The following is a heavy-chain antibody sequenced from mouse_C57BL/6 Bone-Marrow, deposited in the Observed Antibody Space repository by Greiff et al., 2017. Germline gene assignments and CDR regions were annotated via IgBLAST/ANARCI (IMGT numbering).Heavy chain of an antibody. V-gene: IGHV1-81*01. CDR3: ASPITTVVADY. CDR2: IYPRSGNT. CDR1: GYTFTSYG. Sequence: VKLVESGAELARPGASVKLSCKASGYTFTSYGISWVQQRTGQGLEWIGEIYPRSGNTYYNEKFKGKGTLTADKSSSTAYMELRSLTSEDSAVYFCASPITTVVADYWGKGTTLTVSS. D-gene: IGHD1-1*01. J-gene: IGHJ2*01.